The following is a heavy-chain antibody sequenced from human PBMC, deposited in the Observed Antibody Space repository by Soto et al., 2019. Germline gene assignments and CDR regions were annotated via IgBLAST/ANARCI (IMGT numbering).Heavy chain of an antibody. CDR3: AKDKGRTAIDY. V-gene: IGHV3-30*18. CDR1: GLPFSAAG. Sequence: QVQLVESGGGVVQPGRSLRLSCAASGLPFSAAGMHWVRQAPGKGLEWVAFIANDGRSESYADSVKGRFTISRDNSQNRLYLQMNGLRAEDTAVYYCAKDKGRTAIDYWGQGTLVSVSS. J-gene: IGHJ4*02. CDR2: IANDGRSE.